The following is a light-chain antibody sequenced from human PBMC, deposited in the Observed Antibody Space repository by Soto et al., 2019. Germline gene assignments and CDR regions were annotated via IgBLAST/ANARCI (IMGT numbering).Light chain of an antibody. J-gene: IGKJ1*01. CDR3: QQSYRTPRT. Sequence: DIQMTQSPSSLSASVGDRVTITCRASQSISSYLNWYQQKPGKAPKLLIYAASSLQSGVPSRFSGRGSGTQFTLTLSSLQPEDFATYYCQQSYRTPRTFGQGTEVEIK. CDR2: AAS. CDR1: QSISSY. V-gene: IGKV1-39*01.